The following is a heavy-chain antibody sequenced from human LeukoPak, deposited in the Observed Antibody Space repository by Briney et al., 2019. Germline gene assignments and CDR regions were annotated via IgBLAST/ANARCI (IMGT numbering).Heavy chain of an antibody. CDR1: GGSISSYF. V-gene: IGHV4-4*07. CDR2: IYTSGST. CDR3: AGVQDGYNDYYYYYMDV. Sequence: PSETLSLTCTVSGGSISSYFWSWFRQPAGKGLEWIGRIYTSGSTSYNPSLKSRVTISVDTSKNQFSLKLSSVTAADTAVYYCAGVQDGYNDYYYYYMDVWGKGTTVTVSS. J-gene: IGHJ6*03. D-gene: IGHD5-24*01.